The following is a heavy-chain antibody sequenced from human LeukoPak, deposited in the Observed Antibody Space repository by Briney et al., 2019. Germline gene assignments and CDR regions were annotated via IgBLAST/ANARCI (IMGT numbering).Heavy chain of an antibody. CDR3: ASSVVAKVYYYYGMDV. CDR2: IIPIFGTA. V-gene: IGHV1-69*13. Sequence: SVKVSCKASGYTFTSYGISWVRQAPGQGLEWMGGIIPIFGTANYAQKFQGRVTITADESTSTAYMELSSLRSEDTAVYYCASSVVAKVYYYYGMDVWGQGTTVTVSS. J-gene: IGHJ6*02. D-gene: IGHD2-15*01. CDR1: GYTFTSYG.